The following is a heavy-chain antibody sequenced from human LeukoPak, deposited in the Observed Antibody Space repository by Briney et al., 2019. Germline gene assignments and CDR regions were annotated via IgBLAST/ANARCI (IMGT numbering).Heavy chain of an antibody. J-gene: IGHJ3*02. CDR2: IYYSGST. CDR1: GFTFSNAW. Sequence: GSLRLSCAASGFTFSNAWMSWVRQAPGKGLEWIGSIYYSGSTYYNPSLKSRVTISVDTSKNQFSLKLSSVTAADTAVYYCAREVYDSSGNAFDIWGQGTMVTVSS. V-gene: IGHV4-4*02. CDR3: AREVYDSSGNAFDI. D-gene: IGHD3-22*01.